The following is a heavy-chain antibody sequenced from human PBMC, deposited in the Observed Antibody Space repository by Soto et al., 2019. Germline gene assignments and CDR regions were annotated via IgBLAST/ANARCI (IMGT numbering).Heavy chain of an antibody. CDR1: GFTFSRSA. Sequence: SVKVSCKTSGFTFSRSAVQWVRQARGQGLEWIGWIVIGGGNTKSAQNLQDRLTITRDMSTSTAYMELTSLRSEDTAVYYCAKLFGYYYGSGTLDWDYWGQGTLVTVSS. J-gene: IGHJ4*02. V-gene: IGHV1-58*01. CDR2: IVIGGGNT. CDR3: AKLFGYYYGSGTLDWDY. D-gene: IGHD3-10*01.